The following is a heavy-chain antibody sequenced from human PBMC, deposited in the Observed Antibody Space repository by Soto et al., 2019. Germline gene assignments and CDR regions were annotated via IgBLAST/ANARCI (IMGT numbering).Heavy chain of an antibody. D-gene: IGHD3-10*01. J-gene: IGHJ4*02. CDR3: AKKVNSGPGSQYFDY. CDR1: GFTISSYS. V-gene: IGHV3-23*01. CDR2: FRSSGDGGTT. Sequence: GGSLRLSCAASGFTISSYSMSWVRQAPGKGLEWVSGFRSSGDGGTTYYADSVKGRFTISRDNSKNTLFLQMNSLRAEDTAIYYCAKKVNSGPGSQYFDYWGQGTLVTVSS.